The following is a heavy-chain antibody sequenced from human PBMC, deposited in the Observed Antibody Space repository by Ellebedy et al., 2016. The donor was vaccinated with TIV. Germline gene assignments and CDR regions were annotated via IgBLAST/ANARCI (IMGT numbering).Heavy chain of an antibody. CDR1: GFSFRSYW. CDR2: IRYDGSDK. D-gene: IGHD3-10*01. V-gene: IGHV3-30*02. J-gene: IGHJ5*02. Sequence: PGGSLRLSCVASGFSFRSYWMSWVRQAPGKGLEWVTFIRYDGSDKYYADSVKGRFTVSRDNSKNTLTLQMNSLRPEDTAVYYCAKVLFAFGEFESPFDPWGQGTLVIVSS. CDR3: AKVLFAFGEFESPFDP.